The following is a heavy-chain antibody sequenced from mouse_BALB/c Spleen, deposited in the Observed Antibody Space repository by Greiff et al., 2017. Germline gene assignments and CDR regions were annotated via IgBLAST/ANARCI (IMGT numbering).Heavy chain of an antibody. CDR3: ARLYGNPSYYFDY. CDR2: ISSGGSYT. CDR1: GFTFSSYG. Sequence: EVQLVESGGDLVKPGGSLKLSCAASGFTFSSYGMSWVRQTPDKRLEWVATISSGGSYTYYPDSVKGRFTISRDNAKNTLYLQMSSLKSEDTAMYYCARLYGNPSYYFDYWGQGTTLTVSS. D-gene: IGHD2-1*01. J-gene: IGHJ2*01. V-gene: IGHV5-6*01.